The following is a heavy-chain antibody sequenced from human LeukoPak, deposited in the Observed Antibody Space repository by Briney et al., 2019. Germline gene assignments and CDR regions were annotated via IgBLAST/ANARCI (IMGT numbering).Heavy chain of an antibody. Sequence: GGSLRLSRAASGFTFSSYAMSWVRQAPGKGLEWVSAISGSGGSTYYADSVKGRFTISRDNSKNTLYLQMNSLRAEDTAVYYCAKGPPRVDTAMCDYWGQGTLVTVSS. CDR1: GFTFSSYA. CDR3: AKGPPRVDTAMCDY. D-gene: IGHD5-18*01. J-gene: IGHJ4*02. V-gene: IGHV3-23*01. CDR2: ISGSGGST.